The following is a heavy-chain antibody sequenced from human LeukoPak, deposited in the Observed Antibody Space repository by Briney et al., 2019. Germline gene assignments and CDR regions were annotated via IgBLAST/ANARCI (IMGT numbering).Heavy chain of an antibody. CDR1: GFIFSSHA. Sequence: GGSLRLSCAASGFIFSSHAVTWVRQAPGKGLEWVSTINSGGSTTYYADSVKGRFTVSRDSSKSTVYLQMNSLKAEDTGLYYCERGWYGAGYWGPGTLVTVSS. V-gene: IGHV3-23*01. CDR2: INSGGSTT. D-gene: IGHD6-19*01. CDR3: ERGWYGAGY. J-gene: IGHJ4*02.